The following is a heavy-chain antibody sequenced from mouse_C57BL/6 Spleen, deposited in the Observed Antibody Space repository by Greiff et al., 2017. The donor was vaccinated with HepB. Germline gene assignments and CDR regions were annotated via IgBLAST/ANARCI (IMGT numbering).Heavy chain of an antibody. Sequence: DVMLVESGGGLVKPGGSLKLSCAASGFTFSDYGMHWVRQAPEKGLEWVAYISSGSSTIYYADTVKGRFTISRDNAKNTLFLQMTSLRSEDTAMYYCAKGGSGSSYLYYFDYWGQGTTLTVSS. J-gene: IGHJ2*01. V-gene: IGHV5-17*01. CDR1: GFTFSDYG. CDR2: ISSGSSTI. D-gene: IGHD1-1*01. CDR3: AKGGSGSSYLYYFDY.